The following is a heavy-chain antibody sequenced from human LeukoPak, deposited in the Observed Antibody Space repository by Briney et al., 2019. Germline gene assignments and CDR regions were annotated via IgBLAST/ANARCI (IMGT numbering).Heavy chain of an antibody. Sequence: GGSLRLSCAGSGFTFSGYWMSWVRQAPGKGLEWVANIKYDGSEKYYVDSVKGRFTISRDNAKNLLYLQMNSLRVEDTAVYYCSRGRSKDYWGQGTLVTASS. D-gene: IGHD3-10*01. V-gene: IGHV3-7*04. CDR1: GFTFSGYW. CDR2: IKYDGSEK. CDR3: SRGRSKDY. J-gene: IGHJ4*02.